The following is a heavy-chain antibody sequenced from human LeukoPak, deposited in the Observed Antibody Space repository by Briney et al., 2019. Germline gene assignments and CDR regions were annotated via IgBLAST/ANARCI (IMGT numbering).Heavy chain of an antibody. CDR2: IYYSGST. CDR1: GGYIVSYY. CDR3: ARAIPNYDFWSGYLRGYYYYYMDV. V-gene: IGHV4-59*01. J-gene: IGHJ6*03. Sequence: SETLSLTCTVSGGYIVSYYWSWIRQPPGKGLEWIGYIYYSGSTNYNPSLKSRVTVSVDTSKNQFSLKLSSVTAADTAVYYCARAIPNYDFWSGYLRGYYYYYMDVWGRGATVTVSS. D-gene: IGHD3-3*01.